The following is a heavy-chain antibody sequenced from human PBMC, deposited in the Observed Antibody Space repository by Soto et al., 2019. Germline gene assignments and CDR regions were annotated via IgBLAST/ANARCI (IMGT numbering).Heavy chain of an antibody. CDR3: AKDIGADDYVWCSRGGYMDV. V-gene: IGHV3-9*01. D-gene: IGHD3-16*01. CDR1: GFTFDDYA. J-gene: IGHJ6*02. CDR2: ISWNSGSI. Sequence: EVQLVESGGGLVQPGRSLRLSCAASGFTFDDYAMHWVRQAPGKGLEWVSGISWNSGSIGYADSVKGRFTISRDNVKNSLYLQMNSLRAEDTALYYCAKDIGADDYVWCSRGGYMDVWGQGTTVTVSS.